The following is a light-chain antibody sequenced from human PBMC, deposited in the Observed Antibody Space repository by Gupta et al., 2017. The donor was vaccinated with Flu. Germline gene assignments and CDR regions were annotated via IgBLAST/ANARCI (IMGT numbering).Light chain of an antibody. CDR2: DAS. J-gene: IGKJ2*01. Sequence: EIVLTPSPATLSLSPGERATLSCRASQSVSSYLAWYQQKPGQAPRLLIYDASNRATGIPARFSGSGSGTDFTLTISSREPEDFAVYYCQQRSNWPMYTFGQGTKMEIK. CDR1: QSVSSY. V-gene: IGKV3-11*01. CDR3: QQRSNWPMYT.